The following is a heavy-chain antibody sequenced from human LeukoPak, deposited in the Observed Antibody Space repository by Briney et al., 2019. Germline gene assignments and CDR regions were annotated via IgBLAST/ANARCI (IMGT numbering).Heavy chain of an antibody. CDR3: TRGGLGVVVAAVPLDY. Sequence: AGGSLRLSCAASGFTFSSYAMSWVRQAPGKGLERVGFIRSNAFGGTTEYAASVKGRFTISRDDSKSVAYLQMNSLKTEDTALYYCTRGGLGVVVAAVPLDYWGQGTLVTVSS. CDR2: IRSNAFGGTT. D-gene: IGHD2-15*01. V-gene: IGHV3-49*04. J-gene: IGHJ4*02. CDR1: GFTFSSYA.